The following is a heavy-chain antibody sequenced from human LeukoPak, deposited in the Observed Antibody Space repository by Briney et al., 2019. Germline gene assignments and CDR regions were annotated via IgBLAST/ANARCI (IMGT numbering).Heavy chain of an antibody. CDR1: GFTFNRFG. CDR2: ISGSGDST. CDR3: AKTRPLDSSSWSHGDY. J-gene: IGHJ4*02. Sequence: TGGSLRLSCATSGFTFNRFGMHWVRQAPGKGLEWVSAISGSGDSTYYGDSVKGRFTISRDNSKNTLYLQMNSLRAEDTAVYYCAKTRPLDSSSWSHGDYWGQGTLVTVSS. V-gene: IGHV3-23*01. D-gene: IGHD6-13*01.